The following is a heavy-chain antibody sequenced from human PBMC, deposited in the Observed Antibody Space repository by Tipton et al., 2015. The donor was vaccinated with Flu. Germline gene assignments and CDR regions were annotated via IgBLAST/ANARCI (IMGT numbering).Heavy chain of an antibody. D-gene: IGHD6-19*01. CDR1: GYTFTSYY. V-gene: IGHV1-46*01. Sequence: QLVQSGAEVKKPGASVKVSCKASGYTFTSYYMHWARQAPGQGLEWMGIINPSGGSTSYAQKFQGRVTMTRDTSTSTVYMELSSLRSEDTAAYYCASAGIAVAGTDWFDPWGQGTLVTVSS. J-gene: IGHJ5*02. CDR2: INPSGGST. CDR3: ASAGIAVAGTDWFDP.